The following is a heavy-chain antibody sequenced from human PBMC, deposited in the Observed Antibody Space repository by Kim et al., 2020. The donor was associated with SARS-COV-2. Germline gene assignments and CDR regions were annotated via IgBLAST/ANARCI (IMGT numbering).Heavy chain of an antibody. D-gene: IGHD3-16*01. Sequence: KVQGRVTLTADESTSTAYMELSSLRSEDTAVYYCAREEGGRWLQTAYFDYWGQGTLVTVSS. V-gene: IGHV1-69*01. CDR3: AREEGGRWLQTAYFDY. J-gene: IGHJ4*02.